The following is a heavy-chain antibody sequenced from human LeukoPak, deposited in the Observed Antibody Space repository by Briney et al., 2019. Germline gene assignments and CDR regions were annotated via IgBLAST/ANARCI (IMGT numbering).Heavy chain of an antibody. CDR1: GFTFSIYD. J-gene: IGHJ4*02. CDR2: ISSSGGST. D-gene: IGHD4-17*01. Sequence: GGSLRLSCAASGFTFSIYDMTWVRQAPGKGLEWVSAISSSGGSTYYADSVQGRFTISRDNSKNTLYLQMNSLRAEDTAVYYCAGGPPTVIHYFDHWGQGTLVTVSS. CDR3: AGGPPTVIHYFDH. V-gene: IGHV3-23*01.